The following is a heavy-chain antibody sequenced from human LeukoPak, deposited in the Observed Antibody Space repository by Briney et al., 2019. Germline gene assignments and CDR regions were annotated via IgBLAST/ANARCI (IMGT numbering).Heavy chain of an antibody. V-gene: IGHV1-69*13. CDR1: GGTFSSHA. Sequence: SVKVSCKASGGTFSSHAISWVRRAPGQGLEWMGGIIPIFGTANYAQKFQGRVTITADESTSTAYMELSSLRSEDTAVYYCARSYYYGSGSSRYYYYYYMDVWGKGTTVTISS. J-gene: IGHJ6*03. CDR2: IIPIFGTA. CDR3: ARSYYYGSGSSRYYYYYYMDV. D-gene: IGHD3-10*01.